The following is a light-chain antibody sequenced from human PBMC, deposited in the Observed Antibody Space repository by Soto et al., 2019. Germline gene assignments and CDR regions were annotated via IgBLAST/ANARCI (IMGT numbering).Light chain of an antibody. CDR3: QQYKSYST. V-gene: IGKV1-5*01. CDR1: QTISSW. Sequence: DIPMTQSPSTLSASVGDRVTITCRASQTISSWLAWYQQKPGKAPKLLIYDVSSLGSGVPSRFSGSGSGTEFTLTISSLQPDDFATYYCQQYKSYSTFGQGTKVEIK. CDR2: DVS. J-gene: IGKJ1*01.